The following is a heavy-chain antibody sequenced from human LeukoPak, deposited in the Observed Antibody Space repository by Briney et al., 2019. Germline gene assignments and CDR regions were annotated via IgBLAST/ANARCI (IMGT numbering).Heavy chain of an antibody. CDR3: ARRAPYSYEWSTLDY. CDR1: GGSMSSYY. V-gene: IGHV4-59*08. CDR2: IYYSGST. Sequence: SETLSLTCTVSGGSMSSYYWSWIRQPPGKGLEWIGYIYYSGSTKYNPSLKSRVTISVDTSKNQFSLKLSSVTAADTAVYYCARRAPYSYEWSTLDYWGQGTLVTVSS. J-gene: IGHJ4*02. D-gene: IGHD5-18*01.